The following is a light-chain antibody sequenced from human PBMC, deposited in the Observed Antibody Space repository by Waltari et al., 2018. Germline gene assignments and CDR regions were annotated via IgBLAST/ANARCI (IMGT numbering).Light chain of an antibody. V-gene: IGLV3-19*01. CDR2: DKN. CDR3: NSRDSSGNHLVV. Sequence: SSELTQDPAVSVALGQTVRITCQGDSLRSYHASWYQQKPGQAPVLFIYDKNNRPSGTPDRLSGSSSGNTASLTIAGAQAEEEADYYCNSRDSSGNHLVVFGGGTKLTVL. CDR1: SLRSYH. J-gene: IGLJ2*01.